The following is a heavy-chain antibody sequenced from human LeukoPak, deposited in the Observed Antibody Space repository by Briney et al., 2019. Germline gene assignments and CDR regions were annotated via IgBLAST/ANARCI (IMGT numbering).Heavy chain of an antibody. CDR1: GFTVSSNY. Sequence: GGSLRLSCAASGFTVSSNYMSWVRQAPGKGLEWVSVIYSGGSTYYADSVKGRFTISRDNSKNTLYLQMSSLRADDTAIYYCARAGELRYMDVWGKGTAVTVSS. CDR2: IYSGGST. D-gene: IGHD3-16*01. J-gene: IGHJ6*03. CDR3: ARAGELRYMDV. V-gene: IGHV3-66*01.